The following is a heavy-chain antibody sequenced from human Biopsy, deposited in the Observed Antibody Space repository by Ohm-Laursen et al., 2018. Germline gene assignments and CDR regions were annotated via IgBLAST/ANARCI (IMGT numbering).Heavy chain of an antibody. CDR3: ARDPLNGHKHFDY. V-gene: IGHV1-2*02. CDR2: INCKTGAT. Sequence: SVKVSCNASSYTFTDYNIHWMRQAPGQGLKWLGYINCKTGATNYAQKFQGTVTMTRDTSISTAYLALGSLRSADTAIYYCARDPLNGHKHFDYWGQGSLVTVSS. J-gene: IGHJ4*02. D-gene: IGHD2-8*01. CDR1: SYTFTDYN.